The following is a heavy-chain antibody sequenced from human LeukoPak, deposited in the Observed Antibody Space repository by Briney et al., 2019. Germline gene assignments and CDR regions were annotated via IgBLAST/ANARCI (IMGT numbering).Heavy chain of an antibody. D-gene: IGHD6-13*01. J-gene: IGHJ6*02. CDR1: GFTFSGSA. CDR3: SAAVGTDFYDYGMDV. Sequence: GGSLKLSCAASGFTFSGSAMHWVRQASGKGLEWVGRIRSKANTYATAYAASVKGRFTISRDDSKNTAYLQLNSLNTEDTAAYYCSAAVGTDFYDYGMDVWGQGTTVTVSS. CDR2: IRSKANTYAT. V-gene: IGHV3-73*01.